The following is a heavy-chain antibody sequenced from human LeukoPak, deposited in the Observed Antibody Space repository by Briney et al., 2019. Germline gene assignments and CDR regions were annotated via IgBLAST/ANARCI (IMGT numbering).Heavy chain of an antibody. V-gene: IGHV1-2*02. CDR1: GYTSTYYY. CDR3: VRDTHVTSTHSRGTF. D-gene: IGHD1-26*01. Sequence: ASVKVSCKTSGYTSTYYYVYWVRQAPGQGLEWMGWINPNIGGTYYSQKLQGRVTMTRDTSITTAYMELTRLTSDDTAVYYCVRDTHVTSTHSRGTFWGQGTLVTVSS. CDR2: INPNIGGT. J-gene: IGHJ4*02.